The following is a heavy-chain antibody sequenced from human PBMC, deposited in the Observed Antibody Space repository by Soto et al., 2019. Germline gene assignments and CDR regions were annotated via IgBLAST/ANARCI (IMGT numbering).Heavy chain of an antibody. D-gene: IGHD3-10*01. V-gene: IGHV1-69*06. CDR1: GGTFSSYA. J-gene: IGHJ5*02. Sequence: AVKVSCKASGGTFSSYAISWVRQAPGQGLEWMGGIIPIFGTANYAQKFQGRVTITADKSTSTAYMELSSLRSEDTAVYYCARGPTYYYGSGSEIDPWGQGTLVTVSS. CDR3: ARGPTYYYGSGSEIDP. CDR2: IIPIFGTA.